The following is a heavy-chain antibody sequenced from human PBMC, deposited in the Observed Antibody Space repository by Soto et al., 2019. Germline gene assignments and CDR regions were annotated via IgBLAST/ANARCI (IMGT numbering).Heavy chain of an antibody. J-gene: IGHJ6*02. CDR3: AARRGTFWGDYYYYGMDV. CDR1: GCTFTSSA. V-gene: IGHV1-58*01. D-gene: IGHD3-16*01. Sequence: SVRVSCKASGCTFTSSAVQWVRQARGQRLEWIGWIVVGSGNTNYAQKFQERVTITRDMSTSTAYMELSSLRSEDTAVYYCAARRGTFWGDYYYYGMDVWGQGTTVTVSS. CDR2: IVVGSGNT.